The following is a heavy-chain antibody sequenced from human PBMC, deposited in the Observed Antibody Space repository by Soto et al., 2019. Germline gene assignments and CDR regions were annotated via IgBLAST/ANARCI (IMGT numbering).Heavy chain of an antibody. J-gene: IGHJ4*02. Sequence: SETLSLTCTVSGGSVSSSSCYWGWIRQPPGKGLEWIGYIYYSGSTNYNPSLKSRVTISVDTSKNQFSLKLSSVTAADTAVYYCARLWGVVVPAVLDSWGQGTLVTVSS. V-gene: IGHV4-61*05. CDR1: GGSVSSSSCY. D-gene: IGHD2-2*01. CDR2: IYYSGST. CDR3: ARLWGVVVPAVLDS.